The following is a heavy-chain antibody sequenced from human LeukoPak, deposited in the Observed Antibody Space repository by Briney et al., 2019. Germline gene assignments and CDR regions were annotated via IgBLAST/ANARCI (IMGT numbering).Heavy chain of an antibody. D-gene: IGHD3-9*01. CDR1: GLTVSTNY. CDR3: ARLPYDVLTGPFDY. J-gene: IGHJ4*02. Sequence: GGSLRLSCAASGLTVSTNYMSWVRQAPRKGLEWGSIIYSGGATFYPDSVKGRFTISRENSQKTLWLQMNSVRAEETAVYYCARLPYDVLTGPFDYWGQGTLVTVSS. V-gene: IGHV3-66*04. CDR2: IYSGGAT.